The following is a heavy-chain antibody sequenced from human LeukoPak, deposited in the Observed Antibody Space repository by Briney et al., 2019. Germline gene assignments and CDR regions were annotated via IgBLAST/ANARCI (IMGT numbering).Heavy chain of an antibody. V-gene: IGHV3-11*01. Sequence: MPGGSLRLSCAASGFTFSDYNMRWIRQAPGKGLEWVSSISRSGSTKYYADSVKGRFTISRDNAKNSLFLQMNSLRAEDTAVYYCARVLRYCSGGNCYSGGLGYMDVWGKGTTVTISS. J-gene: IGHJ6*03. CDR2: ISRSGSTK. CDR3: ARVLRYCSGGNCYSGGLGYMDV. CDR1: GFTFSDYN. D-gene: IGHD2-15*01.